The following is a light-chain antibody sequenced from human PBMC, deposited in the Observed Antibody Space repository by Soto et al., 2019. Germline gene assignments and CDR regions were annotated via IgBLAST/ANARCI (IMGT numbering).Light chain of an antibody. V-gene: IGLV2-14*01. CDR1: SSDVGGYNY. Sequence: QSVLTQPASVSGSPGQSITISCTGTSSDVGGYNYVSWYQQHPGKAPKLMIYEVSNRPSGVSNRFSGSKSGNTASLTISGLQSEDEADYYCSSHTIRSALQVVGTGTKLTVL. CDR3: SSHTIRSALQV. J-gene: IGLJ1*01. CDR2: EVS.